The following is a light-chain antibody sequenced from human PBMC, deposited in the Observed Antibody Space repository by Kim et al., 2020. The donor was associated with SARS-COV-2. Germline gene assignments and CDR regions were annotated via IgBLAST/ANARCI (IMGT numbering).Light chain of an antibody. Sequence: QSALTQPASVPGSPGQSITISCTGTSSDVGSYNLVSWYQQHPGKAPKLMIYEVSKRPSGVSNRFSGSKSGNTASLTISGLQAEDEADYYCCSYAGSSTCWVFGGGTQLTVL. V-gene: IGLV2-23*02. CDR1: SSDVGSYNL. CDR3: CSYAGSSTCWV. CDR2: EVS. J-gene: IGLJ3*02.